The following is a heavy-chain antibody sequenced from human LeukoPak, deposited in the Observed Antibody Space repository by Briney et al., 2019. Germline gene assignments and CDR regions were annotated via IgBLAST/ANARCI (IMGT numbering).Heavy chain of an antibody. V-gene: IGHV4-30-4*01. D-gene: IGHD4-11*01. Sequence: PSETLSLTCTVSGDSISSGGYYWNWIRQPPGKGLEWIGYISYSGGTYYNPSLKSRVTISVDTSKNQFSLKLSSVTAADTTVYYCARDRDYRGVDPWGHGTLVTVSS. J-gene: IGHJ5*02. CDR2: ISYSGGT. CDR3: ARDRDYRGVDP. CDR1: GDSISSGGYY.